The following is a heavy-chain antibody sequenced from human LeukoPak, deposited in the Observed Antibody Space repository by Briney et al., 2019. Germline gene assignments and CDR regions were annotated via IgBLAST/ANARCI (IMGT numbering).Heavy chain of an antibody. J-gene: IGHJ4*02. CDR1: GVPFSDSY. D-gene: IGHD5-12*01. V-gene: IGHV3-11*01. Sequence: GGSLRLSCAASGVPFSDSYMSWVREAPGEGVEWVSYISTSGSTRYYAESVKGGFTMSRENGKKSLYMQKKSGREEEKGMYYCARRIVATKAYYFDYWGQGTLVTVSS. CDR2: ISTSGSTR. CDR3: ARRIVATKAYYFDY.